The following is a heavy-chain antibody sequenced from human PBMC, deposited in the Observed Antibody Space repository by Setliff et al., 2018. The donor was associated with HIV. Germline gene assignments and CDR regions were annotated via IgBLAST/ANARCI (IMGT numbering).Heavy chain of an antibody. CDR2: MNPNSGNT. D-gene: IGHD6-19*01. Sequence: ASVKVSCNASGYTFTSYDINWVRQAPGQGLEWMGWMNPNSGNTGYARKFQGRITMTRNTSITTAYMELSSLGSEDTAVYYCARVIGYFSGWYLKYWGQGTPVTVSS. CDR3: ARVIGYFSGWYLKY. V-gene: IGHV1-8*02. CDR1: GYTFTSYD. J-gene: IGHJ4*02.